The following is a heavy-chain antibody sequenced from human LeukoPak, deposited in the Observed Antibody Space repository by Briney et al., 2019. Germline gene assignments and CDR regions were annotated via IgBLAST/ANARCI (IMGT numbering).Heavy chain of an antibody. Sequence: PGGSLRLSCAASGFTFSSYWMSWVRQAPGKGLEWVANIKQDGSEKYYVDSVKGRFTISRDNAKNSLYLQMNSLRAEDTAVYYCARVRGSGSYYRAWDYWGQGTLVTVSS. CDR1: GFTFSSYW. V-gene: IGHV3-7*01. J-gene: IGHJ4*02. CDR2: IKQDGSEK. D-gene: IGHD3-10*01. CDR3: ARVRGSGSYYRAWDY.